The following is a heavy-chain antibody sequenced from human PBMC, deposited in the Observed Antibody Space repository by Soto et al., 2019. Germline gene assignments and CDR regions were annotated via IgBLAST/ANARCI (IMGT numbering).Heavy chain of an antibody. Sequence: LXLTFAVSGDSMSITYSYWRWIRQPPGKGLEWIGSIYYRGTTYYNPSLKNRVTISVDTSKNQFSLQLTYVTAADKAVYYCVRPQGSTSMYHWFDPWGQRTVVTVSS. D-gene: IGHD3-10*01. CDR3: VRPQGSTSMYHWFDP. CDR1: GDSMSITYSY. J-gene: IGHJ5*02. V-gene: IGHV4-39*01. CDR2: IYYRGTT.